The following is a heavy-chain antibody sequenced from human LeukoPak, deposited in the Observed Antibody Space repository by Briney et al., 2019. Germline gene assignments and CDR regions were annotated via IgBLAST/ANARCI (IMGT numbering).Heavy chain of an antibody. Sequence: GGSLRLSCAASGFIFDNFAIHWVRQAPGKGLEWVSIVSFDGTNNFYADSVKGRFTVSRDNSKNTVYLHMNSLRPDDTAVYFCARDRNVVGADFDYWGQGTLVAVSS. J-gene: IGHJ4*02. CDR1: GFIFDNFA. CDR3: ARDRNVVGADFDY. CDR2: VSFDGTNN. D-gene: IGHD2-21*01. V-gene: IGHV3-30*04.